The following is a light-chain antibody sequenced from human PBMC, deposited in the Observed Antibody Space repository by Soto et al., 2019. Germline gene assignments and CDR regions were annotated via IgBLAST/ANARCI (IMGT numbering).Light chain of an antibody. V-gene: IGLV1-40*01. Sequence: QSVLTQPPSVSGAPGQRVTISCTGSSSNIGAGYDVHWYQQLPGTAPKLLIYGNSNRPSGVPDRFSGSKSGTSASLAITGLQAEDEADYSCQSYDSSLSGSAVFGGGTKVTVL. CDR2: GNS. CDR3: QSYDSSLSGSAV. J-gene: IGLJ2*01. CDR1: SSNIGAGYD.